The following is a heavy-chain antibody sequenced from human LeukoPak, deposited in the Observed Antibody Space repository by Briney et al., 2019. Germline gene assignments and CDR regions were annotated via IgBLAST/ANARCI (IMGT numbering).Heavy chain of an antibody. Sequence: ASVKVSCKASGYTFTSYDINWVRQATGQGLEWMGWMNPNSGNTGYAQKLQGRVTMTTDTSTSTAYMELRSLRSDDTAVYYCARVSTYYDILTGPFDYWGQGTLVTVSS. J-gene: IGHJ4*02. CDR1: GYTFTSYD. CDR2: MNPNSGNT. CDR3: ARVSTYYDILTGPFDY. V-gene: IGHV1-8*01. D-gene: IGHD3-9*01.